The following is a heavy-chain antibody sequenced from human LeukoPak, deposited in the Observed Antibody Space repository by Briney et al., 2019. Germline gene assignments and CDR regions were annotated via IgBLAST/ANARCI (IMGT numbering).Heavy chain of an antibody. CDR1: GFTFSSYA. V-gene: IGHV3-23*01. CDR3: ARDREVPPYYYYDMDV. D-gene: IGHD2-2*01. J-gene: IGHJ6*02. CDR2: ITGSGSGVHT. Sequence: GGSLRLSCAASGFTFSSYAMSWVRQAPGKGLEWVSSITGSGSGVHTYHADSVKGRFTISRDNSKNTLYLQMNSLRPEDTAVYYCARDREVPPYYYYDMDVWGQGTTVTVAS.